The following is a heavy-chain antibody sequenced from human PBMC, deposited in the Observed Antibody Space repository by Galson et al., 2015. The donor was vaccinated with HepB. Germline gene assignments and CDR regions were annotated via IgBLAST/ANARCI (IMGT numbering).Heavy chain of an antibody. V-gene: IGHV3-64D*06. D-gene: IGHD2-15*01. CDR2: ISRNGGST. Sequence: SLRLSCAASGFTFSSYAMHWVRQAPGKGLEYVSAISRNGGSTYYADSVKGRFTISRDNSKNTLYLQMSSLRAEDTAVYYCVKDRGVVAAIRAFDIWGQGAMVTVSS. CDR1: GFTFSSYA. J-gene: IGHJ3*02. CDR3: VKDRGVVAAIRAFDI.